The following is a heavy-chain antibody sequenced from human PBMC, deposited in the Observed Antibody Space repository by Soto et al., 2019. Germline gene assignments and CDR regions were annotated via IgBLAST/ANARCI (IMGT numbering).Heavy chain of an antibody. D-gene: IGHD5-12*01. J-gene: IGHJ4*02. CDR2: IYRSGST. V-gene: IGHV4-30-2*01. CDR3: ARHGPFEATSFDY. Sequence: PSETLSLTCAVSGGSISSGGYSWSWIRQPPGKGLEWIGYIYRSGSTYYNPSLKSRVTISVDTSKNQFSLNLSSVTAADTAVYYCARHGPFEATSFDYWGQGTLVTVS. CDR1: GGSISSGGYS.